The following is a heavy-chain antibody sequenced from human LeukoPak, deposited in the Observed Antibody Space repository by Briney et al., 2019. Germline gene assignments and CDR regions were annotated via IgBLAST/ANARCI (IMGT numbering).Heavy chain of an antibody. D-gene: IGHD3-3*01. CDR3: ARDGYDFWSDYPTTLDY. J-gene: IGHJ4*02. Sequence: GGSLRLSCAASGFNFSTYNMNWVRQAPGKGLGWVSYISTSSRTIYYADSVKGRFTISRDNAKNSLYLQMNSLRAEDTAVYYCARDGYDFWSDYPTTLDYWGQGTLVTVSS. V-gene: IGHV3-48*01. CDR2: ISTSSRTI. CDR1: GFNFSTYN.